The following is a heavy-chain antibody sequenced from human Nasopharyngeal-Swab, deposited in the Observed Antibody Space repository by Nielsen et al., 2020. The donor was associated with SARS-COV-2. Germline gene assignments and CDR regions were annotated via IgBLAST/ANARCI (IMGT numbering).Heavy chain of an antibody. CDR2: MSYSGST. Sequence: SETLSLTCTVSGGSISSNYWNWIRQPPGKGLEWIGYMSYSGSTNYNPSLNSRVTISLDTSKNQFSLRLSSVTSADTAVYYCAGSLVGVSRHFDYWGQGALVTVSS. V-gene: IGHV4-59*01. CDR1: GGSISSNY. J-gene: IGHJ4*02. D-gene: IGHD1-26*01. CDR3: AGSLVGVSRHFDY.